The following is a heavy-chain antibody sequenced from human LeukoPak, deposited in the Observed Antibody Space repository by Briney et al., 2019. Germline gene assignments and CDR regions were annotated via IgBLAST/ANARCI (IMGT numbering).Heavy chain of an antibody. J-gene: IGHJ6*03. V-gene: IGHV4-38-2*02. CDR3: ARDLVEMPDYYSYYMDV. CDR2: IYHSGST. D-gene: IGHD5-24*01. Sequence: SETLSLTCTVSGYSISSGYYWGWSRPPPGKGLEWIGSIYHSGSTYYNPSHKSRVTISVDTSKTQFSLKLSSVTAADTAVYYCARDLVEMPDYYSYYMDVWGKGTTVTVSS. CDR1: GYSISSGYY.